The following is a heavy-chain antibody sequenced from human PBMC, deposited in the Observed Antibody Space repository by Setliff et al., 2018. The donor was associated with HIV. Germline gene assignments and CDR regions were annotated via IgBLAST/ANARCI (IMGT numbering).Heavy chain of an antibody. D-gene: IGHD3-10*01. CDR1: GYSFTSYW. CDR3: VRHVSSSAVFDP. CDR2: IYPGDSDT. Sequence: PGESLKISCKGSGYSFTSYWIGWVRQMPGKGLEWMGIIYPGDSDTRYSTSFQGQVTLSVDKSISTAYLQWSSLKASDTAMYYCVRHVSSSAVFDPWGQGTLVTVSS. J-gene: IGHJ5*02. V-gene: IGHV5-51*01.